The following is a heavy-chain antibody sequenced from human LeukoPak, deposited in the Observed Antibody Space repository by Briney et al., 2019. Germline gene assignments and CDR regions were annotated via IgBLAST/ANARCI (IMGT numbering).Heavy chain of an antibody. CDR3: AKDREDYDPPKNDY. CDR2: ISYDGSNK. J-gene: IGHJ4*02. V-gene: IGHV3-30*18. D-gene: IGHD5-24*01. Sequence: PGGSLRLSCAASGFTFSSYGMHWVRQAPGKGLEWVAVISYDGSNKYYADSVKGRFTISRDNSKNTLYLQMNSLRAEDTAVYYCAKDREDYDPPKNDYWGQGTLVTVSS. CDR1: GFTFSSYG.